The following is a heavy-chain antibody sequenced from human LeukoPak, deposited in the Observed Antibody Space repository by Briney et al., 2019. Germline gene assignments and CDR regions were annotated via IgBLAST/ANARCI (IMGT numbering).Heavy chain of an antibody. CDR3: ARDSGGYCSSTSCLNWFDP. CDR2: ITSSPNYI. J-gene: IGHJ5*02. D-gene: IGHD2-2*01. CDR1: GFTFSSYS. V-gene: IGHV3-21*04. Sequence: PGGSLRLSCVASGFTFSSYSMNWVRQAPGKGLEWVSSITSSPNYIYYADSVKGRFTISRDNAKNSLYLQMNSLRAEDTAVYYCARDSGGYCSSTSCLNWFDPWGQGTLVTVSS.